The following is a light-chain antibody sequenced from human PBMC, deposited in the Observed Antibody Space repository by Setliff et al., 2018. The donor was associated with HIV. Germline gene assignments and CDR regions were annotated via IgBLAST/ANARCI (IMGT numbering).Light chain of an antibody. CDR1: SSDVGTYNY. V-gene: IGLV2-14*01. J-gene: IGLJ2*01. Sequence: SVLAQPASVSGFPGQSITISCTGTSSDVGTYNYVSWYQQYPGKAPKLMIYDVNNRPSGVSNRFSGSKSGNTASLTISGLQAEDEADYYCNSYTTSWTLVFGVGT. CDR3: NSYTTSWTLV. CDR2: DVN.